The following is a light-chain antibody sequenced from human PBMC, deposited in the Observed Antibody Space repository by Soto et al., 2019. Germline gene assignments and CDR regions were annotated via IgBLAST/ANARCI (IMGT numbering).Light chain of an antibody. CDR1: SGSIASNY. V-gene: IGLV6-57*04. CDR2: EGN. J-gene: IGLJ3*02. CDR3: SAYTARSTLV. Sequence: NFMLTQPHSVSESPGKTVTISCTRSSGSIASNYVQWYQQRPGSVPTTVIYEGNQRPSGVPDRFSGSTDGSSNSASLTISGLQTEDEGDYYCSAYTARSTLVFGGGTKLTVL.